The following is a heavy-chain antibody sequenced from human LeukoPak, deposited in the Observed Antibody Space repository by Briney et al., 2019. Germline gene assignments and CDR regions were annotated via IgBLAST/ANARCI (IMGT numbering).Heavy chain of an antibody. CDR1: GFTVSSNY. D-gene: IGHD3-22*01. CDR3: ASFHYYGRYFDY. CDR2: IYSGGST. V-gene: IGHV3-66*01. J-gene: IGHJ4*02. Sequence: GGSLRLSCAASGFTVSSNYMSWVRQAPGKGLEWVSVIYSGGSTYYADSVKGRFTISRDNSKNTLYLQMNSLRAEDTAVYYCASFHYYGRYFDYWGQGTLVTVSS.